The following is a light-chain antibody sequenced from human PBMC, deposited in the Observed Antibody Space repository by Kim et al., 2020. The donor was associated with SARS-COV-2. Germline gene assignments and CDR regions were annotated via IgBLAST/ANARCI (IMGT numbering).Light chain of an antibody. CDR1: QSVNSY. V-gene: IGKV3-11*01. CDR2: DAS. CDR3: QQRSNWRST. J-gene: IGKJ4*01. Sequence: LSPGETATLSCRASQSVNSYLAWYQQKPGQAPRLLIYDASNRATGIPARFSGSGSGTDFTLTISSLEPEDFAVYYCQQRSNWRSTFGGGTKVDIK.